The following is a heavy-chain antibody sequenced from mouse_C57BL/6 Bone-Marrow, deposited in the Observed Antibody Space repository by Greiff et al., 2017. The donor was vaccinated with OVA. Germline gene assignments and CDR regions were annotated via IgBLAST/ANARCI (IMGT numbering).Heavy chain of an antibody. J-gene: IGHJ2*01. D-gene: IGHD1-1*01. Sequence: VQLQQPGAELVRPGSSVKLSCKASGFTFTSYWMHWVKQRPIQGLEWIGNIDPSDSETHYNQKFKDKATLTVDKSSSTAYMQLSSLTSEDSAVYYCARSGDYYGRGYFDYWGQGTTLTVSS. CDR2: IDPSDSET. V-gene: IGHV1-52*01. CDR3: ARSGDYYGRGYFDY. CDR1: GFTFTSYW.